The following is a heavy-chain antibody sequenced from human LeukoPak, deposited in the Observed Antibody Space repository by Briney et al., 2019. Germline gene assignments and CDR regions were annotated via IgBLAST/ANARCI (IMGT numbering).Heavy chain of an antibody. CDR2: IYYSGST. J-gene: IGHJ4*02. CDR1: GGSISSSSYY. CDR3: ARLDAIKTASFDY. Sequence: PSETLSLTCTVSGGSISSSSYYWGWIRQPPGKGLEWIGSIYYSGSTYYNPSLKSRVTISVDASKNQFSLKLSSVTAADTAVYYCARLDAIKTASFDYWGQGTLVTVSS. D-gene: IGHD3-9*01. V-gene: IGHV4-39*01.